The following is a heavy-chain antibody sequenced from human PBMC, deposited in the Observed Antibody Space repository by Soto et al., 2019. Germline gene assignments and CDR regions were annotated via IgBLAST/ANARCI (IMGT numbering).Heavy chain of an antibody. Sequence: GGSLRLSCAASGFTFSNYAMSWVRQAPGKGLEWVSAISSSGGSTYYADSVKGRFTISRDNSKNTLYLQMNSLRAEDTAVYYCAKPTPSRLRFLEWLLFDRWGQGTLVTVSS. J-gene: IGHJ5*02. CDR2: ISSSGGST. CDR1: GFTFSNYA. CDR3: AKPTPSRLRFLEWLLFDR. V-gene: IGHV3-23*01. D-gene: IGHD3-3*01.